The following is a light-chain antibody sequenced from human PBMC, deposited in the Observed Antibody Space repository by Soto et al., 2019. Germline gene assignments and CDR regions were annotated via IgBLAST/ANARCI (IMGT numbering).Light chain of an antibody. CDR2: GAS. V-gene: IGKV3-20*01. Sequence: EIVLTQSPGTLSLSPGERATLSCRASQSVSSGYLAWYQQKPGQAPRLLIYGASSRATGIPDRFSGSGSETDFTLTISGLEPEDFAVYYCQQYVTSPLTFGGGTKVEIK. J-gene: IGKJ4*01. CDR3: QQYVTSPLT. CDR1: QSVSSGY.